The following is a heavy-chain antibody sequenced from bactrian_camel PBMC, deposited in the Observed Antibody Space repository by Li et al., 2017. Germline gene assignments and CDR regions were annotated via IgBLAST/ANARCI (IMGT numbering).Heavy chain of an antibody. J-gene: IGHJ4*01. CDR1: GDTVGRYC. D-gene: IGHD2*01. V-gene: IGHV3S55*01. CDR2: IDHDGTT. Sequence: VQLVESGGGSVQVGGSLRLSCVASGDTVGRYCMGWFRQIPDKEREGVAGIDHDGTTTYADAVKGRFTVSKDASKNTLYLQMDSLKPEDTAMYYCAVSRSGCLTSCRGTYCPRPVGGQGMDFRLCRNARDPGHRL.